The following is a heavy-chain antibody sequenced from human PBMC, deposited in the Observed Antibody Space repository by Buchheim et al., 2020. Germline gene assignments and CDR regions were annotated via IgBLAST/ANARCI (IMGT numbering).Heavy chain of an antibody. CDR2: MNPNSGNT. CDR3: ARGHARYYDFWSGYDYYYYMDV. Sequence: QVQLVQSGAEVKKPGASVKVSCKASGYTFTSYDINWVRQATGQGLEWMGWMNPNSGNTGYAQKFQGRVTMTRNTSISTAYMELSSLRSEDMAVYYCARGHARYYDFWSGYDYYYYMDVWGKGTT. D-gene: IGHD3-3*01. V-gene: IGHV1-8*01. CDR1: GYTFTSYD. J-gene: IGHJ6*03.